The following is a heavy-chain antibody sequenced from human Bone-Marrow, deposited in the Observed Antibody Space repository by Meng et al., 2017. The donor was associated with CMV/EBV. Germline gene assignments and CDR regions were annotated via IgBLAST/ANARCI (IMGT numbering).Heavy chain of an antibody. V-gene: IGHV3-7*01. CDR2: IKKDGSEK. J-gene: IGHJ6*02. CDR3: ARDPVEVGAGVMDV. Sequence: GESLKISCAASGFTFSSYWMGWVRQAPGKGLEWVANIKKDGSEKYYVDSVKGRFTISRDNAKNSLYLQMNSLRAEDTAVYYCARDPVEVGAGVMDVWGQGTTVTVSS. CDR1: GFTFSSYW. D-gene: IGHD1-26*01.